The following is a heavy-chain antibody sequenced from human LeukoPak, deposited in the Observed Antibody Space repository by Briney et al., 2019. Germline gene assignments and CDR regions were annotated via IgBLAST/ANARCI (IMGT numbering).Heavy chain of an antibody. CDR1: GYTFTSYG. V-gene: IGHV1-18*01. CDR2: ISAYNGNT. Sequence: ASVKVSCKASGYTFTSYGISWVRQAPGQGLEWMGWISAYNGNTNYAQKLQGRVTMTTDTSTSTAYMELRSLRSDDTAVCYCARRDDSSGYYPFYYYYGMDVWGQGTTVTVSS. J-gene: IGHJ6*02. CDR3: ARRDDSSGYYPFYYYYGMDV. D-gene: IGHD3-22*01.